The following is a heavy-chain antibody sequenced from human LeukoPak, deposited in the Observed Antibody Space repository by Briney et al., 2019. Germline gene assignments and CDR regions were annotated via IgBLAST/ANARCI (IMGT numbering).Heavy chain of an antibody. Sequence: GGSLRLSCAASRFTFSSYGMHWVRQTPGKGLEWVAFIRHDGSYQQYVDSVKGRFTVSRDNSKDTLYLQMNSLRTEDTAVYYCAKNRDSSDYPRDFDYWGQGTLVTVSS. CDR3: AKNRDSSDYPRDFDY. CDR1: RFTFSSYG. CDR2: IRHDGSYQ. D-gene: IGHD3-22*01. J-gene: IGHJ4*02. V-gene: IGHV3-30*02.